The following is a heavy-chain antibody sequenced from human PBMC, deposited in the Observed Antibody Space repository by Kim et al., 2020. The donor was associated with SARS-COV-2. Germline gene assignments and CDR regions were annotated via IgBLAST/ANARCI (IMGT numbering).Heavy chain of an antibody. CDR3: ARDNSITMGDSAAWWFDP. D-gene: IGHD1-20*01. CDR2: IHPSGEST. CDR1: GNMFSSHW. J-gene: IGHJ5*02. V-gene: IGHV1-46*01. Sequence: ASVKVSCKESGNMFSSHWMHWVRQAPGHGLEWMGIIHPSGESTYYSQKFQDRVTMTRDTSTRTVYMELLSLRSEDTAVYYCARDNSITMGDSAAWWFDPWGQGTLVTVSS.